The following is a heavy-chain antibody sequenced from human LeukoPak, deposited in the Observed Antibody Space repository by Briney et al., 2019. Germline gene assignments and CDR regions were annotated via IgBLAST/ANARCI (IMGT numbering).Heavy chain of an antibody. D-gene: IGHD6-13*01. CDR1: GFTFSSYA. Sequence: GGSLRLSCAASGFTFSSYAMHWVRQAPGKGLEWVAVISYDGSNKYYADSVKGRFTISRDNSKNTLYLQMNSLRAEDTAGYYGPRGPPYSSSGYGTYHYGMDVWGQGTTVTVSS. CDR3: PRGPPYSSSGYGTYHYGMDV. J-gene: IGHJ6*02. V-gene: IGHV3-30-3*01. CDR2: ISYDGSNK.